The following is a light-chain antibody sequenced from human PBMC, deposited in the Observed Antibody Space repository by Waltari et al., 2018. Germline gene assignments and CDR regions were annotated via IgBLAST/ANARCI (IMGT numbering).Light chain of an antibody. V-gene: IGKV4-1*01. J-gene: IGKJ2*01. CDR2: WAS. CDR1: QRVLYSSNNTNY. Sequence: DIVMTQSPDSLAVSLGERATINCKSSQRVLYSSNNTNYLAWYQQKQGQPPKLLIYWASTRESGVPDRFSGSGSGTDFTLTISSLQAEDVAVYYCQQYYSTPPHTFGQGTKLEIK. CDR3: QQYYSTPPHT.